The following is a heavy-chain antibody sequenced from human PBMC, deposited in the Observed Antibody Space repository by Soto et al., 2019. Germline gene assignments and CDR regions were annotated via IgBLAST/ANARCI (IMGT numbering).Heavy chain of an antibody. CDR3: ARVNTAMALDY. V-gene: IGHV4-31*03. CDR1: GGSISSGGYY. J-gene: IGHJ4*02. Sequence: SETLSLTCTVFGGSISSGGYYWSWIRQHPGKGLEWIGYIYYSGSTYYNPSLKSRVTISVDTSKNQFSLKLSSVTAADTAVYYCARVNTAMALDYWGQGTLVTVSS. CDR2: IYYSGST. D-gene: IGHD5-18*01.